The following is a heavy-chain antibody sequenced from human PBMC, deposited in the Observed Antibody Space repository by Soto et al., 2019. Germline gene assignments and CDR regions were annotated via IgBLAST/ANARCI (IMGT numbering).Heavy chain of an antibody. J-gene: IGHJ4*02. CDR3: ASVDYGDYVLDY. V-gene: IGHV4-38-2*01. CDR1: GYSISSGYY. Sequence: SETLSLTCAVSGYSISSGYYWGWIRQPPGKGLEWIGSIYHSGSTYYNPSLKSRVTISVDTSKNQFSLKLSSVTAADTAVHYCASVDYGDYVLDYWGQGTLVTVSS. D-gene: IGHD4-17*01. CDR2: IYHSGST.